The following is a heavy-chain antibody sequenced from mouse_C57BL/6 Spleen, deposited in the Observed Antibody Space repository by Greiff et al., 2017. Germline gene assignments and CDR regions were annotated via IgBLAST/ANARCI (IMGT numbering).Heavy chain of an antibody. CDR1: GYTFTSYW. J-gene: IGHJ2*01. CDR3: ARSRDQGVIFDY. V-gene: IGHV1-64*01. Sequence: VQLQQPGAELVKPGASVKLSCKASGYTFTSYWMHWVKQRPGQGLEWIGMIHPNSGSTNYNEKFKSKATLTVDKSSSTAYMQLSSLTSEDAAVYYCARSRDQGVIFDYWGQGTTLTVSS. CDR2: IHPNSGST.